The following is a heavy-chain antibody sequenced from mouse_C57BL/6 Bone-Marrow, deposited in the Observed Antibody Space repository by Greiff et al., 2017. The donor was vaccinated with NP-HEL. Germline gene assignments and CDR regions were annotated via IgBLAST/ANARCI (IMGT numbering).Heavy chain of an antibody. D-gene: IGHD1-1*01. CDR2: INPYNGGT. V-gene: IGHV1-19*01. Sequence: EVQRVESGPVLVKPGASVKMSCKASGYTFTDYYMNWVKQSHGKSLEWIGVINPYNGGTSYNQKFKGKATLTVDKSSSTAYMELNSLTSEDSAVYYCARRFITTVVGGYWGQGTTLTVSS. J-gene: IGHJ2*01. CDR1: GYTFTDYY. CDR3: ARRFITTVVGGY.